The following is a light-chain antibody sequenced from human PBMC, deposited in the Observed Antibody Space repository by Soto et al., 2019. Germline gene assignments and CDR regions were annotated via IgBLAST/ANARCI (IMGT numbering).Light chain of an antibody. CDR2: DVT. CDR1: SSDVGGYDY. J-gene: IGLJ2*01. Sequence: QSVLTQPPSASGSPGQSVAISCTGTSSDVGGYDYVSWSQQNPGKAPKLMIYDVTKRPSGVPDRFSGSKSGNPASLTVSGLQAEDEAYYYCASYGGYYVVFGGGTKVTVL. V-gene: IGLV2-8*01. CDR3: ASYGGYYVV.